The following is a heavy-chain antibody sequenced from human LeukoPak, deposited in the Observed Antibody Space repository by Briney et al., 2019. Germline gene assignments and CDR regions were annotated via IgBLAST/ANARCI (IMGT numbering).Heavy chain of an antibody. Sequence: HPGGSLRLSCAVSGFPFSTYAMTWVRQAPGKGLEWVSAISGSAGSTYYADSVKGRFTISRDKSKNTLYLQMNSLRAVDTALYYCAKSSLGYGMDVWGQGTTVTVSS. CDR3: AKSSLGYGMDV. CDR2: ISGSAGST. V-gene: IGHV3-23*01. J-gene: IGHJ6*02. CDR1: GFPFSTYA. D-gene: IGHD7-27*01.